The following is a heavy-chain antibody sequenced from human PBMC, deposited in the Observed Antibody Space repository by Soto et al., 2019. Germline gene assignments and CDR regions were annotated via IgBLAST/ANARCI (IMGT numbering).Heavy chain of an antibody. V-gene: IGHV3-30*18. Sequence: QVQLVESGGGVVQPGRSLRLSCAASVFTFSSYGMHWVRQAPGKGLEWVAIISYDGSNTYYADSVKGRFTISRDNSKNTLYLQMNSLRAEDTSVYYCAKEGGLSGSYYISSSYYFDYWGQGTLVTVSS. J-gene: IGHJ4*02. CDR2: ISYDGSNT. D-gene: IGHD1-26*01. CDR3: AKEGGLSGSYYISSSYYFDY. CDR1: VFTFSSYG.